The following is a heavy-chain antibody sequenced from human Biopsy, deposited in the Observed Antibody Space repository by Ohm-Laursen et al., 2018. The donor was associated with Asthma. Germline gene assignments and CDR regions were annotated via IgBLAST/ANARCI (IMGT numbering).Heavy chain of an antibody. J-gene: IGHJ6*02. CDR2: IYYIGST. CDR1: GGSISSGAYY. CDR3: ARDHYDISFATYGMDV. Sequence: SQTLSLTCTVSGGSISSGAYYWSWVRQPPGRGLEWIGYIYYIGSTYYNPSLKSRVTISVDTSKKQLSLQLSSVTAADTAVYYCARDHYDISFATYGMDVWGQGTTVTVSS. D-gene: IGHD3-9*01. V-gene: IGHV4-30-4*01.